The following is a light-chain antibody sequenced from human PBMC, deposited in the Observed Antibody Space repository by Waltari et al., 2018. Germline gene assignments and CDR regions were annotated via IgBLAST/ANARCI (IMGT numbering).Light chain of an antibody. CDR2: VDSNGGH. CDR3: QTWVTGIRVV. CDR1: SVHSTYA. Sequence: QLVLTQSPSASASLGASVKLTCTLSSVHSTYATAWHQQKPGKGPRYLIKVDSNGGHFKGDGIPDRFSGSSSGTERYLTISSLQSDDEADYYCQTWVTGIRVVFGGGTKLTVL. V-gene: IGLV4-69*02. J-gene: IGLJ2*01.